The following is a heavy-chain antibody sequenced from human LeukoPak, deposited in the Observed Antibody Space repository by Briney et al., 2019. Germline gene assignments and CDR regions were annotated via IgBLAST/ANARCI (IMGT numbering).Heavy chain of an antibody. V-gene: IGHV4-30-2*01. J-gene: IGHJ4*02. CDR2: IYHSGST. Sequence: PSETLSLTCTVSGGSISSGGYYWSWIRQPPGKGLEWIGYIYHSGSTYYNPSLKSRVTISVDRSKNQFSLKLSSVTAADTAVYYCARDDEELDYWGQGTLVTVSS. CDR3: ARDDEELDY. CDR1: GGSISSGGYY. D-gene: IGHD3-10*01.